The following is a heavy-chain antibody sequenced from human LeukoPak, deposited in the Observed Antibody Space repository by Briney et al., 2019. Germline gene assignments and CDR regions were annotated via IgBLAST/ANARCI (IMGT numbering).Heavy chain of an antibody. CDR1: GYGFTSYY. D-gene: IGHD3-16*02. CDR2: INPNSGGT. V-gene: IGHV1-2*02. CDR3: ARLSGYRNWFAP. Sequence: ASVKVSCKAFGYGFTSYYIHWVRQAPGQGLEWMGWINPNSGGTNYAQKFQGRVTMTRDTSIRTAYMELSRLRSDDKAVYYCARLSGYRNWFAPWGQEPWSPSPQ. J-gene: IGHJ5*02.